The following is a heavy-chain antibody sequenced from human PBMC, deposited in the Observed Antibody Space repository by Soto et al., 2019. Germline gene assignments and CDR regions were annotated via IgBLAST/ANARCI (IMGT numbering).Heavy chain of an antibody. CDR3: ARARDSCSGGSCYSDRFDY. CDR2: IIPIFGTA. D-gene: IGHD2-15*01. CDR1: GGTFSSYA. Sequence: ASVKVSCKASGGTFSSYAISWVRQAPGQGXEWMGGIIPIFGTANYAQKFQGRVTITADESTSTAYMELSSLRSEDTAVYYCARARDSCSGGSCYSDRFDYWGQGTLVTVSS. J-gene: IGHJ4*02. V-gene: IGHV1-69*13.